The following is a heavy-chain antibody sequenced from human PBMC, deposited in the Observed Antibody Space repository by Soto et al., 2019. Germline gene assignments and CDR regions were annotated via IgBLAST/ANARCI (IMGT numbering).Heavy chain of an antibody. Sequence: EVQLVESGGGLVKPGGSLRLSCAASGFTFSSYSMNWVRQAPGKGLEWVSSISSSSSSIYYADSVKGRFTISRDNAKNSLYLQMNSLRAEDTAVYYCARESGAAGYYYYYYMGVWGKGTTVTVSS. CDR2: ISSSSSSI. V-gene: IGHV3-21*01. CDR3: ARESGAAGYYYYYYMGV. J-gene: IGHJ6*03. D-gene: IGHD6-13*01. CDR1: GFTFSSYS.